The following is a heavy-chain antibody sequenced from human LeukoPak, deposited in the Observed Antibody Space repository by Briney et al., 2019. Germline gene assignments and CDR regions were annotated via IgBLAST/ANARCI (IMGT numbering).Heavy chain of an antibody. CDR3: ARSYGAFEGATYYYYGMDV. V-gene: IGHV7-4-1*02. J-gene: IGHJ6*02. CDR1: GYTFTSYG. D-gene: IGHD3-10*01. Sequence: ASVTVSCKASGYTFTSYGISWVRQAPGQGLEWMGWINTNTGNPKSAQGFTERFVFSLDASVSTAYLQISSLKAADTAVYYCARSYGAFEGATYYYYGMDVWGQGTTVTVSS. CDR2: INTNTGNP.